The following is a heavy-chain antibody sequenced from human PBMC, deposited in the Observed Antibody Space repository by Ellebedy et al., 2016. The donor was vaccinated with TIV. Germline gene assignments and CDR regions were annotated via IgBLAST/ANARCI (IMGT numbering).Heavy chain of an antibody. CDR1: EYSFTSYW. CDR2: IYPGDSDT. D-gene: IGHD2-21*02. J-gene: IGHJ3*02. V-gene: IGHV5-51*01. CDR3: AKFFCGGDCYSDAFDI. Sequence: GGSLRLSCKGSEYSFTSYWIGWVRQMPGKGLEWMGIIYPGDSDTKYSPSFQGQITISADKSISTTYLQWSSLKASDTAMYYCAKFFCGGDCYSDAFDIWGQGTTVTVSS.